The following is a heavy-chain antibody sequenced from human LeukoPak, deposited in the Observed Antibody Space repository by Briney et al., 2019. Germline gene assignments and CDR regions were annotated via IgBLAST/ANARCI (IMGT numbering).Heavy chain of an antibody. V-gene: IGHV4-34*01. CDR3: ARGGGRCSSTSCYRGNWFDP. Sequence: PSETLSLTCAVYGGSFSGCYWSWIRQPPGKGLGWIGEINHSGSTNYNPSLKSRVTISVDTSKNQFSLKLSSVTAADTAVYYGARGGGRCSSTSCYRGNWFDPWGQGTLVTVSS. D-gene: IGHD2-2*01. CDR1: GGSFSGCY. CDR2: INHSGST. J-gene: IGHJ5*02.